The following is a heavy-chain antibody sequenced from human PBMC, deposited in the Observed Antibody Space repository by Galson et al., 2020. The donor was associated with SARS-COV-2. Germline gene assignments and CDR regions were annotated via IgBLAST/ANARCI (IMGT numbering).Heavy chain of an antibody. Sequence: GESLKISCAASGFTFSSYWMHWVRQAPGKGLVWVSRINSDGSDTTYADSVKGRFTISRDNAKNTLYLQMNSLRAEDTAVYYCSRGYSSAWADYWGQGTLVTVSS. CDR1: GFTFSSYW. J-gene: IGHJ4*02. D-gene: IGHD6-19*01. CDR2: INSDGSDT. CDR3: SRGYSSAWADY. V-gene: IGHV3-74*01.